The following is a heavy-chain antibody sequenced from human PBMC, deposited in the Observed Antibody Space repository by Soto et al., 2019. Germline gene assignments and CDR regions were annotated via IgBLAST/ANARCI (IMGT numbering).Heavy chain of an antibody. CDR3: TKHLPSKKNQRRWADAFHI. V-gene: IGHV3-23*01. Sequence: EVRLLESGGGLVQPGGSLRLSCVASGFTFSNYVMSWVRQAPGKGLEWVSVVTGRSSSTYYADSVEGRFIISRDNSRNTLFLQMNSLGAEDTAVYYCTKHLPSKKNQRRWADAFHIWGQGTILTVSS. D-gene: IGHD2-2*01. J-gene: IGHJ3*02. CDR2: VTGRSSST. CDR1: GFTFSNYV.